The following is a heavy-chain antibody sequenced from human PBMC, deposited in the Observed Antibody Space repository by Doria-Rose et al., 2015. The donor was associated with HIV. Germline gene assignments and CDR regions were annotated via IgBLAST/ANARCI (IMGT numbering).Heavy chain of an antibody. CDR3: ARIKSSRWYHKYYFDF. CDR1: GVSLSSPGMG. Sequence: QVTQKESGPVLVKPTETLTLTCTVSGVSLSSPGMGVSWIRQPPGKALEWLANIFSDDERSYKTSLKSRLTTSRGTSKSQVVLTMTDMDPVDTATYYCARIKSSRWYHKYYFDFWGQGTLVIVSA. V-gene: IGHV2-26*01. J-gene: IGHJ4*02. CDR2: IFSDDER. D-gene: IGHD6-13*01.